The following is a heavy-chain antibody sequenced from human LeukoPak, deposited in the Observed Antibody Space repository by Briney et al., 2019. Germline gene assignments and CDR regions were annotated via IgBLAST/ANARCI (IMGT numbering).Heavy chain of an antibody. Sequence: PSETLSLTCTVSGGSISSSSYYWGWIRQPPGTGLEWIGSIYYSGSTYYNPSLKSRVTISVDTSKNQFSLKLSSVTAADTAVYYCARPGGYSYGVDYWGQGTLVTVSS. CDR2: IYYSGST. D-gene: IGHD5-18*01. CDR1: GGSISSSSYY. V-gene: IGHV4-39*01. J-gene: IGHJ4*02. CDR3: ARPGGYSYGVDY.